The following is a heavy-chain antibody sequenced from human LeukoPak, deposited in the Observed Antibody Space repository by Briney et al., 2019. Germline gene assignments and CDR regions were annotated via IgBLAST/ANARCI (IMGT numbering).Heavy chain of an antibody. D-gene: IGHD1-20*01. CDR1: GGSISSYY. Sequence: PSETLSLTCTVSGGSISSYYWSWIRQPPGKGLEWIGYIYYSGSTNYNPSLKSRVTVSVDTSKNQFSLKLSSVTAADTAVYYCAKTLHYNWNDLDYWGQGTLVTVSS. V-gene: IGHV4-59*01. CDR2: IYYSGST. J-gene: IGHJ4*02. CDR3: AKTLHYNWNDLDY.